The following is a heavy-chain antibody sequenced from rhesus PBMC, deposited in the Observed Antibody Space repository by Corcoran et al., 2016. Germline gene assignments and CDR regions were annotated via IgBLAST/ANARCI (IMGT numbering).Heavy chain of an antibody. V-gene: IGHV4-122*02. J-gene: IGHJ4*01. CDR2: ISYSGSN. CDR3: ARRVYCTSTYCSPKAIDF. Sequence: QVQLQESGPGLVKPSETLSLTCAVSGGSISSSYYYWSWLRQAPGQGLEWIGYISYSGSNSTNPSLKSRVTSSRDTSKNQFSLKLSAVTAADTAVYYCARRVYCTSTYCSPKAIDFWGQGVLVTVSS. CDR1: GGSISSSYYY. D-gene: IGHD2-15*01.